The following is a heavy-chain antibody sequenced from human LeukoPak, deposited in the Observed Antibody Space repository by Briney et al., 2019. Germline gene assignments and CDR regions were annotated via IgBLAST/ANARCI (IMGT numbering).Heavy chain of an antibody. Sequence: GGSLRLSCIASGFTFSLYWMTWVRQAPERGLEWVANIKEDASEKDYVDSVKGRFTISRDNGKNSLYLQMNSLRGEDTAVYYCARLNWNYADYWGQGTLVTVSS. CDR2: IKEDASEK. D-gene: IGHD3-3*01. CDR3: ARLNWNYADY. J-gene: IGHJ4*02. V-gene: IGHV3-7*01. CDR1: GFTFSLYW.